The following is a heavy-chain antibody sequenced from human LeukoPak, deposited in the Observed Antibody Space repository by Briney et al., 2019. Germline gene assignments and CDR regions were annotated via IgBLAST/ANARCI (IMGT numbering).Heavy chain of an antibody. CDR2: INPNSGGT. CDR1: GYTFTGYY. CDR3: ARARGNCSSTSCYYYYYMDV. D-gene: IGHD2-2*01. Sequence: ASVKVSCKASGYTFTGYYMHWVRQAPGQGLEWMGWINPNSGGTNYAQKFQGRVTMTRDTSISTAYMELSRLRSGDTAVYYCARARGNCSSTSCYYYYYMDVWGKGTTVTISS. J-gene: IGHJ6*03. V-gene: IGHV1-2*02.